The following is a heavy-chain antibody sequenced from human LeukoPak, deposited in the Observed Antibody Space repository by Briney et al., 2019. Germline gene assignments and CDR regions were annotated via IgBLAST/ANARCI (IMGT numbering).Heavy chain of an antibody. CDR3: ARANSWNRFDY. CDR2: IYGGGTT. D-gene: IGHD1-1*01. V-gene: IGHV3-53*01. Sequence: GGSLRLSCAASGFTVSSNYMSWVRQAPGKGLEWVSTIYGGGTTYYADSVKGRFTISRDNSKNTLYLQTNSLRAEDTAVYYCARANSWNRFDYWGQGTLVTVSS. CDR1: GFTVSSNY. J-gene: IGHJ4*02.